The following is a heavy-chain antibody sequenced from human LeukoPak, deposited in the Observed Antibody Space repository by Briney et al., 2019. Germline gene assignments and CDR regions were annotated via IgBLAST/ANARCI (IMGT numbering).Heavy chain of an antibody. Sequence: SQTLSLTCAVSGGSISSGGYSWSWIRQPPGKGLEWIGYIYHSGSTYYNPSLKSRVTISVDRSKNQFSLKLSSVTAADTAVYYCVREGIWGQGTLVTVSS. J-gene: IGHJ4*02. CDR3: VREGI. CDR1: GGSISSGGYS. CDR2: IYHSGST. V-gene: IGHV4-30-2*01. D-gene: IGHD6-13*01.